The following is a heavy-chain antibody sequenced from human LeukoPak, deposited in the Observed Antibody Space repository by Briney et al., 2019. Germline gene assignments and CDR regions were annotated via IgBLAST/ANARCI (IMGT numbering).Heavy chain of an antibody. D-gene: IGHD6-6*01. Sequence: GGSLRLSCAASGLTFSSYAMHWVRQAPGKGLECVAVISYDGSNKYFADSVKGRFIISRDNSKNTLYLQMNSLRAEDTAVYYCARGGSSSGGGLYYYYYYMDVWGKGTTVTVSS. CDR1: GLTFSSYA. V-gene: IGHV3-30*04. CDR3: ARGGSSSGGGLYYYYYYMDV. CDR2: ISYDGSNK. J-gene: IGHJ6*03.